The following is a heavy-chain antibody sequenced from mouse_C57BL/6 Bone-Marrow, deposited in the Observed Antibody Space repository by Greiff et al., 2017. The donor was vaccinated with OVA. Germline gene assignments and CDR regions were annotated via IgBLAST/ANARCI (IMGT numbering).Heavy chain of an antibody. CDR2: ISSGGGYT. V-gene: IGHV5-6*01. J-gene: IGHJ1*03. CDR1: GFTFSSYG. CDR3: ARRIIKTHFDV. Sequence: EVMLVESGGDLVKPGGSLKLSCAASGFTFSSYGMSWVRQTPDQRLEWVATISSGGGYTYYPDSVKGRFTISRDNANNTLYLQMSSLKSEDTAMYECARRIIKTHFDVWGTGTMVTVS.